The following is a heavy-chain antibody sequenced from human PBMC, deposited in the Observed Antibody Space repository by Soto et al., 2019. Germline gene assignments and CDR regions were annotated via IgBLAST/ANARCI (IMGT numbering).Heavy chain of an antibody. CDR3: ARDVIPDAVAVAGHNGMDV. CDR1: GFTFSSYT. V-gene: IGHV3-30-3*01. D-gene: IGHD6-19*01. J-gene: IGHJ6*02. Sequence: VGSLRLSCAASGFTFSSYTMHWVRQAPGKGLEWVALISDDGNNKYYADSVRGRFTISRDNSKNTLYLQMNSLRAEDTAVYYCARDVIPDAVAVAGHNGMDVWGQGTTVTVSS. CDR2: ISDDGNNK.